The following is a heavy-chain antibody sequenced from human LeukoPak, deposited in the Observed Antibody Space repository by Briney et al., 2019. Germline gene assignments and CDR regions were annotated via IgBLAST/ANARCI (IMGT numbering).Heavy chain of an antibody. D-gene: IGHD3-10*01. Sequence: SETLSLTCTVSGGSISSDYWQWIRQPPGKGLEWIGYIYNSGSNNYNPSLKSGVTISIDTSKNRFSLKLTSVTAADTAVYYCATRGYWGQGTLVTVSS. CDR2: IYNSGSN. J-gene: IGHJ4*02. CDR3: ATRGY. CDR1: GGSISSDY. V-gene: IGHV4-59*08.